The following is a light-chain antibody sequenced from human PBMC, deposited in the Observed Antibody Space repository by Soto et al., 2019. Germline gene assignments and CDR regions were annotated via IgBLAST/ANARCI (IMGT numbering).Light chain of an antibody. J-gene: IGLJ3*02. CDR3: TSFTTTNTWV. V-gene: IGLV2-14*02. CDR2: GVN. Sequence: QSALTQPASVSGSPGQSITISCTGTSTDVGSHYLVSWYQQHPGKVPKLIIFGVNNRPSGVSDRFSGSKSGNTASLTISGLQPEDEADYYCTSFTTTNTWVFGGGTKLTVL. CDR1: STDVGSHYL.